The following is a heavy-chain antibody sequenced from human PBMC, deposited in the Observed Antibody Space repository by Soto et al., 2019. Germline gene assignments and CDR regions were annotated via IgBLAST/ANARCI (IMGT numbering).Heavy chain of an antibody. Sequence: QVQLVQSGAEVKKPGASVKVSCQASGYTFTSYGISRVRQAPGQGLEWMGWISAYNGNTNYAQKLQGRVTMTTDTSTSTAYVELRSLRSGDTAVYYCARERVFPTRGWDAFDFWGQGTMVTVSS. CDR3: ARERVFPTRGWDAFDF. CDR1: GYTFTSYG. J-gene: IGHJ3*01. V-gene: IGHV1-18*04. CDR2: ISAYNGNT. D-gene: IGHD2-21*01.